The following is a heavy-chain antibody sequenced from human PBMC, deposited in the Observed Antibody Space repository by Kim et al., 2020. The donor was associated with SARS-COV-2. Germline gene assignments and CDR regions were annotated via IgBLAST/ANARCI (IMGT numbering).Heavy chain of an antibody. CDR3: ARGTFGDRGYDDYYYYYM. V-gene: IGHV4-59*01. Sequence: SETLSLTCTVSGGSISSYYWSWIRQPPGKGLEWIGYIYYSGSTNYNPSLKSRVTISVDTSKNQFSLKLSSVTAAATAAYYCARGTFGDRGYDDYYYYYM. CDR2: IYYSGST. J-gene: IGHJ6*03. CDR1: GGSISSYY. D-gene: IGHD5-12*01.